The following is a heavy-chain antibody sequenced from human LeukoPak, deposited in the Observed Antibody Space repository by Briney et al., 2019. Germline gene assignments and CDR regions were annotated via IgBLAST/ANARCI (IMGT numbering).Heavy chain of an antibody. Sequence: GGSLRLSCAASGFTFSSYSLNWVRQAPGKGLEWVSYITFSSSIIYYADSVKGRFTISRDNAKNSLYLQMNSLRAEDTAVYYCARDRLHYGEYEKTFDYWGQGTLVSVSS. CDR3: ARDRLHYGEYEKTFDY. J-gene: IGHJ4*02. V-gene: IGHV3-48*01. CDR1: GFTFSSYS. D-gene: IGHD4-17*01. CDR2: ITFSSSII.